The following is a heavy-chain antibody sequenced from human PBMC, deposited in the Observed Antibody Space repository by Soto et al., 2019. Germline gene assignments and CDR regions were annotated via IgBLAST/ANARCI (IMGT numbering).Heavy chain of an antibody. D-gene: IGHD6-19*01. CDR2: IIPIFGTA. CDR3: ASEAEVVGGAYSRGGYVDY. CDR1: GGTFSSYA. J-gene: IGHJ4*02. Sequence: QVQLVQSGAEVKKPGSSVKVSCKASGGTFSSYAISWVRQAPGQGLEWMGGIIPIFGTANYAQKFQGRVTITADESTSTAYMELSSLRSEDTAVYYCASEAEVVGGAYSRGGYVDYWGQGTLVTVSS. V-gene: IGHV1-69*12.